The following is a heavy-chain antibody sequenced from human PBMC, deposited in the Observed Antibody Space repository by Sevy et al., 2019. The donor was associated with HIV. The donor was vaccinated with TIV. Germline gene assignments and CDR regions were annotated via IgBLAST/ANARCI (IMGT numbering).Heavy chain of an antibody. V-gene: IGHV3-21*01. J-gene: IGHJ4*02. D-gene: IGHD1-26*01. CDR3: AGIGKAWDLLNY. CDR2: ISGSSNYI. Sequence: GGSLRLSCACFGFTFSTYSMNWVRQAPGKGLEWISFISGSSNYIYYADSVKGRFSISRDNVKDSLYLQMNSLRVEDTAVYFCAGIGKAWDLLNYWGQGTLVTVSS. CDR1: GFTFSTYS.